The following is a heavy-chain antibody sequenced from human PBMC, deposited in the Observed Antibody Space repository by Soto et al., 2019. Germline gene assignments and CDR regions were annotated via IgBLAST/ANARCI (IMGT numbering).Heavy chain of an antibody. CDR1: GFTFSSYA. J-gene: IGHJ4*02. V-gene: IGHV3-30-3*01. CDR2: ISYDGSNK. Sequence: QVQLVESGGGVVQPGRSLRLSCAASGFTFSSYAMHWVRQAPGKGLEWVAVISYDGSNKYYADSVKGRFTISRDNSKNSLYLQMNSLRAEDTAVYYCARVPGDYLDYWGQGTLVTVSS. CDR3: ARVPGDYLDY.